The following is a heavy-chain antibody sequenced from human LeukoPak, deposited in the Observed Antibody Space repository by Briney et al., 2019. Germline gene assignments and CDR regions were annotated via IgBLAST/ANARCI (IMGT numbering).Heavy chain of an antibody. CDR2: ISGDGGST. V-gene: IGHV3-43*02. D-gene: IGHD4-17*01. CDR3: ANTAPGPRNYGDYETFP. Sequence: GGSLRLSCAASGFTFDDYAMHWVRQAPGEGLEWVSLISGDGGSTYYSDSVKGRFTISRDNSKNYLYLQMNSLRTDDNASYYCANTAPGPRNYGDYETFPWGQGTLVTVSS. CDR1: GFTFDDYA. J-gene: IGHJ5*02.